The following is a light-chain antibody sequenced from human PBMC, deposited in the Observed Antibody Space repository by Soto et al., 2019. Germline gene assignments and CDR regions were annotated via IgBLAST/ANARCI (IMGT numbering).Light chain of an antibody. J-gene: IGLJ2*01. CDR3: AAWDDSLKGL. CDR2: NNN. V-gene: IGLV1-44*01. CDR1: SSNIGSNT. Sequence: QSVLTQPASASGTPGQRVTISCSGSSSNIGSNTVNWYRQLPGTAPKLLIYNNNQRPSGVPDRFSGSKSGTSASLAISGLQSEDEADYYCAAWDDSLKGLFGGGTQLTVL.